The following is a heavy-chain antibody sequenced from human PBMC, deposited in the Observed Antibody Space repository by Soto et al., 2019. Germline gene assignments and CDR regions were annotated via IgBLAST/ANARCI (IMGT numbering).Heavy chain of an antibody. Sequence: QVQLQESGPGLVKPSETLSLTCTVSGASISSSYWSWIRQSPVKGLEWIGYVYYSGSTNYNPSLKSRVTISVDTSKNQFSLKLSSVTAADTAVYYCARGYYDSSGQSNPFDIWGQGTMVTVSS. CDR3: ARGYYDSSGQSNPFDI. V-gene: IGHV4-59*01. D-gene: IGHD3-22*01. CDR1: GASISSSY. J-gene: IGHJ3*02. CDR2: VYYSGST.